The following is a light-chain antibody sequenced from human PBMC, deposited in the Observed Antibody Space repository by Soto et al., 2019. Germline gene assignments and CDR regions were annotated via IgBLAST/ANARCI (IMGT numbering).Light chain of an antibody. CDR1: QSVTSN. V-gene: IGKV3-15*01. J-gene: IGKJ4*01. CDR2: GAS. Sequence: EIVMTQSPATLSVSPGERVTFSCRASQSVTSNLAWYQHKPGQAPRLLISGASTGATGIPARFSGSGSGTEFTLTINSLQYEDFEVYYCQQYNTWQVTLGGGTKADIK. CDR3: QQYNTWQVT.